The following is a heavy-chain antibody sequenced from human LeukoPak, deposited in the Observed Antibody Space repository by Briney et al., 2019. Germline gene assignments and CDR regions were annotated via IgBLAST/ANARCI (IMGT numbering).Heavy chain of an antibody. D-gene: IGHD1-26*01. Sequence: GGSLRLSCAASGLTVSSNYMSWVRQAPGKGLEWVSVIYSGGSTYYADPVKGRFTISRDNSKYTLYLQMNSLRAEDTAVYYCTWMGATMGYYFDYWGQGTLVTVSS. J-gene: IGHJ4*02. CDR3: TWMGATMGYYFDY. CDR2: IYSGGST. CDR1: GLTVSSNY. V-gene: IGHV3-53*01.